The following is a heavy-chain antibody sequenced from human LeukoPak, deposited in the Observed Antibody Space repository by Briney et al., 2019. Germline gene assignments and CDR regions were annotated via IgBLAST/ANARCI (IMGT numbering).Heavy chain of an antibody. V-gene: IGHV3-7*05. Sequence: PGGSLRLSCAASGFTFSGYSMTWVRQAPGKGLEWVANIEPDGSKKYYVDSVKGRFTISRDNAKNSLYLQVNSLRAEDTAVYYCARDPYSSSWSYGMDVWGQGTTVTVSS. D-gene: IGHD6-13*01. CDR3: ARDPYSSSWSYGMDV. CDR2: IEPDGSKK. CDR1: GFTFSGYS. J-gene: IGHJ6*02.